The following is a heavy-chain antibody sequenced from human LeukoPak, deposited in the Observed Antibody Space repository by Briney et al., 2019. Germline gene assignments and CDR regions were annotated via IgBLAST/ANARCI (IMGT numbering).Heavy chain of an antibody. CDR2: IFHSGST. CDR1: GYSISSGFY. CDR3: ARANYYDSSGYSRGAFDI. V-gene: IGHV4-38-2*02. Sequence: KPSETLSLTCSVSGYSISSGFYWGWIRQPPGKGLEWIGSIFHSGSTYYNPSLKSRVTISVGTSKNLFSLKLSSVTAADTAVYYCARANYYDSSGYSRGAFDIWGQGTMVTVSS. D-gene: IGHD3-22*01. J-gene: IGHJ3*02.